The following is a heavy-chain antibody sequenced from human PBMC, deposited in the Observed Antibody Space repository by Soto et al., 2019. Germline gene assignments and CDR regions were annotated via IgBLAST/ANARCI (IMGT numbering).Heavy chain of an antibody. D-gene: IGHD2-21*02. V-gene: IGHV1-58*02. J-gene: IGHJ3*02. CDR3: ARDTPYCGGVCHDAFDI. Sequence: GASVKVSCKASGFTFTSSAMQWVRQARGQRLEWIGWIVVGSGNTNYAQKFQGRVTMTRDTSTSTVYMELSSLRSEDTAVYYCARDTPYCGGVCHDAFDIWGQGTMVTV. CDR2: IVVGSGNT. CDR1: GFTFTSSA.